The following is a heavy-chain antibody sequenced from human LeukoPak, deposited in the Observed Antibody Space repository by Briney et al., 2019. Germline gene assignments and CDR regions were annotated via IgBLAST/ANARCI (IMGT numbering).Heavy chain of an antibody. Sequence: GGSLRLSCAASGFTFSSYAMSWVRQAPGKGLEWVSAISGSGGSTYYADSVKGRFTISGDNSKNTLYLQMNSLRAEDTAVYYCAKGVYCTNGVCEYYYYYGMDVWGQGTTVTVSS. J-gene: IGHJ6*02. CDR2: ISGSGGST. V-gene: IGHV3-23*01. D-gene: IGHD2-8*01. CDR1: GFTFSSYA. CDR3: AKGVYCTNGVCEYYYYYGMDV.